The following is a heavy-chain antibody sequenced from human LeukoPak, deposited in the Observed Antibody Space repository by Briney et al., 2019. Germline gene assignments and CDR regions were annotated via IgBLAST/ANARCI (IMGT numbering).Heavy chain of an antibody. V-gene: IGHV5-51*01. CDR2: IYPGDSDT. J-gene: IGHJ4*02. Sequence: PGGSLKISFKGSGYRFTSYWIGWGRPGPGKGLGWMGIIYPGDSDTRYSPSFQGQVTISADKSISTAYLQWSSLKASDTAMYYCARLGSGWYKVNYYFAYWGQGTLVTVSS. CDR1: GYRFTSYW. D-gene: IGHD6-19*01. CDR3: ARLGSGWYKVNYYFAY.